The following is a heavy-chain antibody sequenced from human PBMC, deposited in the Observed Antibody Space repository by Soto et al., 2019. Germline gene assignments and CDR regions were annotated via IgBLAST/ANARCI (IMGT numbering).Heavy chain of an antibody. V-gene: IGHV3-23*01. CDR1: GFIFNNYA. Sequence: PGGSLRLSCAASGFIFNNYAVSWVRQAPGKGLEWVSSISDSGDTTYYADSVMGRFTISRDNSKNTLYLQMNSLRAEDTALYSCAKGGGGSCYSASDYWGQGTLVTVSS. J-gene: IGHJ4*02. CDR3: AKGGGGSCYSASDY. CDR2: ISDSGDTT. D-gene: IGHD2-15*01.